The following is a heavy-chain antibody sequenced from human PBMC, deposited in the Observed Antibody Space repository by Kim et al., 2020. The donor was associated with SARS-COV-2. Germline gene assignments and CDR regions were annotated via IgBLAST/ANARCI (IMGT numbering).Heavy chain of an antibody. J-gene: IGHJ6*02. D-gene: IGHD6-19*01. Sequence: GGSLRLSCAASGFTFSSYAMHWVRQAPGKGLEWVAVISYDGSNKYYADSVKGRFTISRDNSKNTLYLQMNSLRAEDTAVYYCARESGYSSGWYSPWDYYYGMDVWGQGTTVTVSS. CDR1: GFTFSSYA. CDR2: ISYDGSNK. V-gene: IGHV3-30*04. CDR3: ARESGYSSGWYSPWDYYYGMDV.